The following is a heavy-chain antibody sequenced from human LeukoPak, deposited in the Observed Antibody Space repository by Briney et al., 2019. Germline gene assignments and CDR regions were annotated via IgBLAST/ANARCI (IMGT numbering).Heavy chain of an antibody. D-gene: IGHD5-12*01. J-gene: IGHJ4*02. CDR2: ISGSGGTT. V-gene: IGHV3-23*01. CDR3: AKDRSGYDYYGQYYFDY. CDR1: GFTFSSYA. Sequence: GGSLRLSCAASGFTFSSYAMSWVRQAPGKGLEWVSSISGSGGTTYYADSVKGRFTISRDNSKNTLYLQMNSLGAEDTAVYYCAKDRSGYDYYGQYYFDYWGQGTLVTVSP.